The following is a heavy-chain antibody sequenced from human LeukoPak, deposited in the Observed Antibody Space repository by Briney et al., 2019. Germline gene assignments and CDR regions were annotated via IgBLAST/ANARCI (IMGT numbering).Heavy chain of an antibody. CDR3: AREYSYYFEF. D-gene: IGHD4-4*01. V-gene: IGHV1-2*02. Sequence: ASVKVSCTASGYTFTDYYMHWVRQAPGQGLEWMGWINPNSGGTNYAQRFQGRVTMTRDTSISTAYMELSGLRSDDTAVYYCAREYSYYFEFWGQGTLVTVSS. CDR2: INPNSGGT. CDR1: GYTFTDYY. J-gene: IGHJ4*02.